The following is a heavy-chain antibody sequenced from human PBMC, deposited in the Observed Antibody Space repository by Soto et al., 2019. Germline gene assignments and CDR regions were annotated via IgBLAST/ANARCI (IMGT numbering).Heavy chain of an antibody. CDR2: ISSSSTYI. CDR3: ARDFGESRGSYSYDGMDG. V-gene: IGHV3-21*01. D-gene: IGHD2-21*01. CDR1: GFTFTTYA. Sequence: EVQLVESGGGLVQPGGSLRLACAASGFTFTTYAMNWVRQAPGKGLEWVSCISSSSTYIYYADSVKGRFTISRDNAKKLLYLQMHRLTAEDTAVYDGARDFGESRGSYSYDGMDGWGQGTTVTVSS. J-gene: IGHJ6*02.